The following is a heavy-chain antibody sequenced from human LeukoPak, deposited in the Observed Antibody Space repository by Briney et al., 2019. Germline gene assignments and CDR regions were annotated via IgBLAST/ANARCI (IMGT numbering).Heavy chain of an antibody. D-gene: IGHD3-22*01. CDR2: ISSSGSTI. Sequence: GGSLRLSCATSGFIFSNYWMSWIRQAPGKGLEWVSYISSSGSTIYYADSVKGRFTISRDNAKNSLYLQMNSLRAEDTAVYYCARVGYYDSSGYYSVDAFDIWGQGTMVTVSS. CDR1: GFIFSNYW. CDR3: ARVGYYDSSGYYSVDAFDI. J-gene: IGHJ3*02. V-gene: IGHV3-11*04.